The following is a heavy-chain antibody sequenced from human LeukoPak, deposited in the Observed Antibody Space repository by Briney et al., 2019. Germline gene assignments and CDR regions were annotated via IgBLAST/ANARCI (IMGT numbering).Heavy chain of an antibody. CDR1: GVTFSSYA. J-gene: IGHJ4*02. CDR3: ARDGGGSVDY. CDR2: IIPMFKTP. Sequence: SVKVSCKASGVTFSSYAMSWARQAPGQGLEWMGGIIPMFKTPKYVQKFQDRLTITADESTSTASMELNSLRSDDTAVYYCARDGGGSVDYWGQGTLITVSS. D-gene: IGHD3-16*01. V-gene: IGHV1-69*01.